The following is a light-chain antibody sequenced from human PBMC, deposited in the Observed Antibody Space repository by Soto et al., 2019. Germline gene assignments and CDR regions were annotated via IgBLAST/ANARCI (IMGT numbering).Light chain of an antibody. J-gene: IGKJ2*01. V-gene: IGKV3-11*01. Sequence: DIVLTQSPSALCFSPFERATLSGGASQRLSTYLAWYQQKPGQAPRLLIYDTSKRATGVPTRFSGSGSGTDFTLTISSLEPEDFALYYCQQRSTWPPGYTFGQGTKVDIK. CDR3: QQRSTWPPGYT. CDR1: QRLSTY. CDR2: DTS.